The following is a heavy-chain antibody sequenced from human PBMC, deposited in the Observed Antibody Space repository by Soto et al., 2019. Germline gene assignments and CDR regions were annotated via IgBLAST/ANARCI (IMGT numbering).Heavy chain of an antibody. CDR1: GFTFSSCG. Sequence: QVQLVESGGGVVQPGRSLRLSCAASGFTFSSCGMHWVRQSPGKGLEWVAVIWYDGSNKYYSDSVKGRFTISRDNSKNTLYLQMNSLRAEDTAVYYCARGGIAAPNTIDYWGQGTLVTVSS. J-gene: IGHJ4*02. D-gene: IGHD6-13*01. CDR3: ARGGIAAPNTIDY. V-gene: IGHV3-33*01. CDR2: IWYDGSNK.